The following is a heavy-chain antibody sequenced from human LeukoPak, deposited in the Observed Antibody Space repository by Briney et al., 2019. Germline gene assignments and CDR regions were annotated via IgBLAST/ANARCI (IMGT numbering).Heavy chain of an antibody. J-gene: IGHJ6*03. D-gene: IGHD5-18*01. CDR3: ARVSNTAMVNYYYYYMDV. CDR2: IYYSGST. CDR1: GGSISSYY. Sequence: SETLSLTCTVSGGSISSYYWGWIRQPPGKGLEWIGYIYYSGSTNYNPSLKSRVTISVDTSKNQFSLKLSSVTAADTAVYYCARVSNTAMVNYYYYYMDVWGKGTTVTVSS. V-gene: IGHV4-59*01.